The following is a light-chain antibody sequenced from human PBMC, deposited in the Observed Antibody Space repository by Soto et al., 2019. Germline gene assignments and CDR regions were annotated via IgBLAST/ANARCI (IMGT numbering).Light chain of an antibody. V-gene: IGLV1-40*01. J-gene: IGLJ1*01. CDR3: QSYDSSLSGSCV. CDR1: SSXIGAGYD. CDR2: GNS. Sequence: VLXXXXXVXGAPGQRVTISCTGXSSXIGAGYDVHWYQQLPGTAPKLLIYGNSNRPSGVPDRFSGSKSGTSASLAITGLQAEDEADYYCQSYDSSLSGSCVFGTGTKVTVL.